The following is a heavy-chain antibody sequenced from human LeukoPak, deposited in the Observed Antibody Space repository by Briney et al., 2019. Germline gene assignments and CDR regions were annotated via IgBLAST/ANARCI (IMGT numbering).Heavy chain of an antibody. CDR3: ARAILSDPKYYGMDV. CDR1: GFTFSSYS. Sequence: GGSLRLSCAASGFTFSSYSMNWVRQAPGKGLEWVSHITASGTAMFYADSVKGRFTISRDNSKNTLYLQMNSLRAEDTAMYYCARAILSDPKYYGMDVWGQGTTVTVSS. D-gene: IGHD3-9*01. V-gene: IGHV3-48*01. J-gene: IGHJ6*02. CDR2: ITASGTAM.